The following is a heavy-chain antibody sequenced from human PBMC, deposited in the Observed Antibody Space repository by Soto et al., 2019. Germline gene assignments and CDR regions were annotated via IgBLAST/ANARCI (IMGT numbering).Heavy chain of an antibody. J-gene: IGHJ5*01. V-gene: IGHV4-34*01. CDR3: STRAYDTNGYYRFDP. D-gene: IGHD3-22*01. CDR1: GGSFSGHS. CDR2: INHSGRV. Sequence: TLSLTCAVYGGSFSGHSWTWIRQSPGKGLEWIGDINHSGRVNYSPSLKSRVTISLDTSKNQFSLTLSAVTAADTAMYYCSTRAYDTNGYYRFDPWGQGALVTVSS.